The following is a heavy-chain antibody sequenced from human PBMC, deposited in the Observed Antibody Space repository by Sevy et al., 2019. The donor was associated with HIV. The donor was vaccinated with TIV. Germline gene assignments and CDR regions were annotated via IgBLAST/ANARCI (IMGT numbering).Heavy chain of an antibody. CDR1: GFTFSSYS. D-gene: IGHD6-19*01. V-gene: IGHV3-48*02. J-gene: IGHJ4*02. CDR2: ISSISSTI. CDR3: SRDRSAYSGGWPATVDY. Sequence: GGSLRLSCAASGFTFSSYSMNWVRQAPGKGLEWVSYISSISSTIYYADSVKGRFTISRDNAKNSLYLQMNSLRDEDTAVYYCSRDRSAYSGGWPATVDYWGQGTLVTVSS.